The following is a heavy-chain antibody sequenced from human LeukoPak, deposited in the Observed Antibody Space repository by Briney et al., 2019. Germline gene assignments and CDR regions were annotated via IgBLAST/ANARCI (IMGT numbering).Heavy chain of an antibody. V-gene: IGHV1-18*04. J-gene: IGHJ6*04. CDR3: ARDTILSGYSSGWYYYYGMDV. CDR2: ISAYNGNT. D-gene: IGHD6-19*01. Sequence: ASVKVSCKASGYTFTSYGNSWVRQAPGQGLGWMGWISAYNGNTNYARKLQGRVTMTTDTSTSTAYMELRSLRSDDTAVYYCARDTILSGYSSGWYYYYGMDVWGKGTTVTVSS. CDR1: GYTFTSYG.